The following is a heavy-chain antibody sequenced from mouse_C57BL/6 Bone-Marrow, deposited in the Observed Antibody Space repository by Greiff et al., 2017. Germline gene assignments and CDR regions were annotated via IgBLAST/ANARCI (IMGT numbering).Heavy chain of an antibody. D-gene: IGHD1-1*01. CDR3: AREGLWGDWYFDV. J-gene: IGHJ1*03. CDR2: IYPRSGNT. V-gene: IGHV1-81*01. CDR1: GYTFTSYG. Sequence: VQLQQSGAELARPGASVKMSCKASGYTFTSYGISWVKQRTGQGLEWIGEIYPRSGNTYYNEKFKGKATLTADNSSSTAYMELRSLTSEDSAVYFCAREGLWGDWYFDVWGTGTTVTVSS.